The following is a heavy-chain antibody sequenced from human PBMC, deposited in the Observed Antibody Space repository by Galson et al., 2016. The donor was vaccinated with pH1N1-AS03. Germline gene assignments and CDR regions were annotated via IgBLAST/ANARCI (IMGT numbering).Heavy chain of an antibody. Sequence: CAISGDSVSSNTAAWNWIRQSPSRGLEWLGRTYYRSQWSQWYNDYPPFVRGRIIINPDTSKNQSSLKLTSVTAADTAVYFCARGGVFFSGSGSYHNWGQGTLVIVSS. CDR1: GDSVSSNTAA. J-gene: IGHJ4*02. CDR3: ARGGVFFSGSGSYHN. CDR2: TYYRSQWSQWYN. D-gene: IGHD3-10*01. V-gene: IGHV6-1*01.